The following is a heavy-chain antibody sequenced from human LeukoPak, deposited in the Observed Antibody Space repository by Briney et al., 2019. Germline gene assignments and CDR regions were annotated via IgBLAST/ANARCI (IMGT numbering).Heavy chain of an antibody. CDR2: INPNSGGT. CDR1: GYTFTGYY. D-gene: IGHD4-17*01. CDR3: ARAVTTDVLVSSHGFDY. Sequence: ASVKVSCKASGYTFTGYYMHWVRQAPGQGLEWMGWINPNSGGTNCAQKFQGRVTMTRDTSISTAYMELSRLRSDDTAVYYCARAVTTDVLVSSHGFDYWGQGTLVTVSS. V-gene: IGHV1-2*02. J-gene: IGHJ4*02.